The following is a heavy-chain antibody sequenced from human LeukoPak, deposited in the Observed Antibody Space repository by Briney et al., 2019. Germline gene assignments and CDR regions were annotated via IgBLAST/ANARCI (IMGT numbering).Heavy chain of an antibody. CDR3: ARDKYYDRYFDS. CDR1: GFTFNSNW. J-gene: IGHJ4*02. V-gene: IGHV3-7*01. D-gene: IGHD3-22*01. Sequence: GSLRLSCVASGFTFNSNWMSCVRQAPGKGREWVANIKQDGSEKYYVGCVKGRFTISRDNAKNSVSLQMNSLRVEDTAVYYCARDKYYDRYFDSWGEGTLVTVSS. CDR2: IKQDGSEK.